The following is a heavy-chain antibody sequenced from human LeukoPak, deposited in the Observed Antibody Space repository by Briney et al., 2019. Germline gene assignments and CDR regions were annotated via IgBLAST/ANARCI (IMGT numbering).Heavy chain of an antibody. CDR2: FGTTSKYI. J-gene: IGHJ6*03. CDR1: DFTFGSYA. V-gene: IGHV3-21*01. D-gene: IGHD2-2*01. Sequence: GGSLDLSLKASDFTFGSYALNWSRKAPGKGLGGFSSFGTTSKYIDNADSVEGRFTISRDNAKNSLFLQMHSLRVEDSAVYYCARTPAGMIDSYFYYLDVWGKGTTVTVSS. CDR3: ARTPAGMIDSYFYYLDV.